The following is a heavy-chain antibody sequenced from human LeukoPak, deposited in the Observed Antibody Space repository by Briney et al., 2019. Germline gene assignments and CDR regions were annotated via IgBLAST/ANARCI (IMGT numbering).Heavy chain of an antibody. CDR2: ISGSATNT. V-gene: IGHV3-23*01. J-gene: IGHJ4*02. D-gene: IGHD3-10*01. CDR1: GLTFSSYA. Sequence: GGSLRLSCEASGLTFSSYAMSWVRQAPGKGLEWVSLISGSATNTYYADSVKGRFIISRDNSQNTLYLQMNSLRAEDTAVDYCARGSGTKGGFDYWGQGTLVTVSS. CDR3: ARGSGTKGGFDY.